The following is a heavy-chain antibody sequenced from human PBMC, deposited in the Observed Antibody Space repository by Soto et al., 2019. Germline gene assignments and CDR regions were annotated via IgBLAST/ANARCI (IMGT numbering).Heavy chain of an antibody. CDR1: GYSFTGYC. CDR3: ARDHNGGYSYYYYYAMDV. J-gene: IGHJ6*02. Sequence: ASVKVSCKASGYSFTGYCMHWVRQAPGQGLEWMGWINPNSGGTNYAQRFQGRVTMTRDTSISTAYMELSSLRSDDTAVYYCARDHNGGYSYYYYYAMDVWGQGTAVTVSS. CDR2: INPNSGGT. D-gene: IGHD1-26*01. V-gene: IGHV1-2*02.